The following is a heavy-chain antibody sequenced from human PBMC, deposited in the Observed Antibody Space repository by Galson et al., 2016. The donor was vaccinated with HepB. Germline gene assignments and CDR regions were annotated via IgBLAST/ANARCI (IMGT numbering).Heavy chain of an antibody. CDR2: ITGSGGRT. Sequence: SLRLSCAASGFTFSSYTMSWVRQAPGKGLEWVSAITGSGGRTYYTDSVKGRFTISRDNSKNTLYLQISSLRVEDTSVYFCVRQPTYGYPFDYWGQGTLVTVSS. CDR3: VRQPTYGYPFDY. CDR1: GFTFSSYT. V-gene: IGHV3-23*01. D-gene: IGHD5-18*01. J-gene: IGHJ4*02.